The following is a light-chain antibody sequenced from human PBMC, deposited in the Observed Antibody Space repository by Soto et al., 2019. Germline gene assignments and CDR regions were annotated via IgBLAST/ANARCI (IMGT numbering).Light chain of an antibody. CDR1: QSVCTY. J-gene: IGKJ4*01. CDR2: DAS. CDR3: QQRSSWPLT. V-gene: IGKV3-11*01. Sequence: EIVLTQSPATLSLSPGARATLSCRASQSVCTYLAWYQQKPGQAPRLLIYDASNRATGIPVRFSGSGSGTDFTLTISSLEPEDFAVYYCQQRSSWPLTFGGGTKVEIK.